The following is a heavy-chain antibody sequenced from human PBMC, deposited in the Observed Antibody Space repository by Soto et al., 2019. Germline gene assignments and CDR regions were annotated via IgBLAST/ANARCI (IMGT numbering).Heavy chain of an antibody. Sequence: GESLKISWKGSGYSFTSYWIGWVRQRPGKGVEWMGIIYPGDSDTRYSPSFHGQVTISADKSIRTAYLQWSSLKASDTAMYYCARQEMATIGLYGMDVWGQGTTVTVSS. D-gene: IGHD5-12*01. CDR3: ARQEMATIGLYGMDV. CDR2: IYPGDSDT. V-gene: IGHV5-51*01. CDR1: GYSFTSYW. J-gene: IGHJ6*02.